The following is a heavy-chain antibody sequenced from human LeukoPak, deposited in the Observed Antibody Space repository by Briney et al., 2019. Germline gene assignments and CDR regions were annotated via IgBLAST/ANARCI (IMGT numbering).Heavy chain of an antibody. CDR2: IYYSGST. D-gene: IGHD3-3*01. J-gene: IGHJ4*02. V-gene: IGHV4-59*01. CDR1: GGSISSYY. Sequence: SETLSLTCTVSGGSISSYYWSWIRQPPGEGLEWVGYIYYSGSTNYNPSLKSRVTISVDTSMNQFSLKLSSVTAADTAVYYCARGGRFWEWLLFLDYWGQGTLVTVSS. CDR3: ARGGRFWEWLLFLDY.